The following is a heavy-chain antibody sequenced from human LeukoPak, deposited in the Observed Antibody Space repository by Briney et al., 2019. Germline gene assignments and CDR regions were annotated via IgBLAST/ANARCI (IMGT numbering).Heavy chain of an antibody. V-gene: IGHV4-34*01. CDR3: ASGFEYYYVY. Sequence: SETLSLTCAVYGGSFSGYYWSWIRQPPGKGLEWIGEINHSGSTNYNPSLKSRVTISVDTSKNQFSLKLSSVTAADTAVYYCASGFEYYYVYWGQGTLVTVSS. D-gene: IGHD3-10*02. CDR2: INHSGST. J-gene: IGHJ4*02. CDR1: GGSFSGYY.